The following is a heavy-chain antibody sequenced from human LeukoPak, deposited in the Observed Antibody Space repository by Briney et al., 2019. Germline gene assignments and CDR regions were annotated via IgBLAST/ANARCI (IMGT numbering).Heavy chain of an antibody. CDR2: ITGSGGTT. V-gene: IGHV3-23*01. J-gene: IGHJ5*02. CDR1: GFTLSNYD. Sequence: GGSLRLSCADSGFTLSNYDMSWVRQVPGKGLEWVSAITGSGGTTYYADSVKGRFTISRDNSKNTLYLQMNSLRAEDTAVYYCAKGSGRPNWFDPWGQGTLVTVSS. D-gene: IGHD3-10*01. CDR3: AKGSGRPNWFDP.